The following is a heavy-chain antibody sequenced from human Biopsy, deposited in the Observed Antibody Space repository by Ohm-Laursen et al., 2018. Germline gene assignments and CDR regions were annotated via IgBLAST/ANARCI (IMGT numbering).Heavy chain of an antibody. J-gene: IGHJ5*02. CDR3: VTEVVPGGIGGHWLDP. V-gene: IGHV3-21*01. CDR1: GVTLSGYR. D-gene: IGHD2-15*01. Sequence: GSLRLSCTASGVTLSGYRMNWVRQAPGKGLEWVSSISASSSYIYYADSVKGRFTVSKENGKNSLYLHMNSLRAEDTAVYYCVTEVVPGGIGGHWLDPWGQGTLVTVSS. CDR2: ISASSSYI.